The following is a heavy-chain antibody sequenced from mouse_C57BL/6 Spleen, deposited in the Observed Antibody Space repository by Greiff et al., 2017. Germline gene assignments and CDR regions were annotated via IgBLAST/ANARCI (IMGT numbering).Heavy chain of an antibody. Sequence: QVTLKVSGPGILQPSQTLSLTCSFSGFSLSTFGMGVGWIRQPSGKGLEWLAHIWWDDDKYYNPALKSRLTISKDTSKNQVFLKIANVDTADTATYYCARMVKLDYGSSYEDYAMDYWGQGTSVTVSS. D-gene: IGHD1-1*01. V-gene: IGHV8-8*01. CDR3: ARMVKLDYGSSYEDYAMDY. J-gene: IGHJ4*01. CDR2: IWWDDDK. CDR1: GFSLSTFGMG.